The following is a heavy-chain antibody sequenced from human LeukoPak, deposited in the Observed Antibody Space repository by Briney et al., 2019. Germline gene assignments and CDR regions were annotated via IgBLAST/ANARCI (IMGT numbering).Heavy chain of an antibody. Sequence: SETLSLTCTVSGGSISSYYWSWIRQPPGKGLKWIGYIYYSGSTNDNPSLKSRVTMSLDTSKNQFSLKLSSVTAADTAVYYCARGLRGYTYGPFEEWGQGTQVTVSS. CDR2: IYYSGST. D-gene: IGHD5-18*01. CDR3: ARGLRGYTYGPFEE. CDR1: GGSISSYY. J-gene: IGHJ4*02. V-gene: IGHV4-59*01.